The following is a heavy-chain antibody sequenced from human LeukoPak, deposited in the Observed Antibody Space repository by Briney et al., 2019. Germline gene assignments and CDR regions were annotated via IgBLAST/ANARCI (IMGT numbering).Heavy chain of an antibody. V-gene: IGHV3-21*01. Sequence: GGSLRLSCAASGFTFSSYTMNWVRQAPGKGLEWVSSISSSSYYIYYADSVKGRFTVSRDNAKNSLYLQMNSLRAEDTAVYYCVREGEGYFDYWGQGTLVTVSS. D-gene: IGHD3-16*01. CDR1: GFTFSSYT. J-gene: IGHJ4*02. CDR3: VREGEGYFDY. CDR2: ISSSSYYI.